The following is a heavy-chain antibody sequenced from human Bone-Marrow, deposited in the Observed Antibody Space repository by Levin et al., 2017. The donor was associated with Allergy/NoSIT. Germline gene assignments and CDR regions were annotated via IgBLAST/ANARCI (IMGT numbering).Heavy chain of an antibody. J-gene: IGHJ4*02. CDR1: GFTFSSYG. D-gene: IGHD5-18*01. CDR3: AKVDTARGVPTTGFDY. V-gene: IGHV3-30*18. Sequence: GGSLRLSCAASGFTFSSYGMHWVRQAPGKGLEWVAVISYDGSNKYYADSVKGRFTISRDNSKNTLYLQMNSLRAEDTAVYYCAKVDTARGVPTTGFDYWGQGTLVTVSS. CDR2: ISYDGSNK.